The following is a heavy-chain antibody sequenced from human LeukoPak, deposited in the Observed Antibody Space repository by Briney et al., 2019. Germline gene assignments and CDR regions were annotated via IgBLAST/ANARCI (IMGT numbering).Heavy chain of an antibody. D-gene: IGHD5-24*01. V-gene: IGHV1-69*01. Sequence: SVKVSCKASGGTFSSYAISWVRQAPGQGLEWMGGIIPIFGTANYAQKFQGRVTITADESTGTAYMELSSLRSEDTAVYYCARGRKMATIFPNWFDPWGQGTLVTVSS. CDR2: IIPIFGTA. CDR3: ARGRKMATIFPNWFDP. CDR1: GGTFSSYA. J-gene: IGHJ5*02.